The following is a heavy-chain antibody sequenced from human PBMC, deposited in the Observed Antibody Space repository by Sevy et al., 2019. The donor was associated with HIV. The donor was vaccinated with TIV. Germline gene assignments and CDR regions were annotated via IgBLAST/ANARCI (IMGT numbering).Heavy chain of an antibody. J-gene: IGHJ3*02. CDR1: GFTFSSHY. D-gene: IGHD3-22*01. CDR3: AREALYYYDSERHYDDAFDM. CDR2: IKQDGSDK. V-gene: IGHV3-7*01. Sequence: GGSLRLSCAASGFTFSSHYMSWVRQAPGKGLEWVANIKQDGSDKFYVESVKGRFTISRDNAKNSLYLQLSSLRAEDTAMYFCAREALYYYDSERHYDDAFDMWGPGTMVTLSS.